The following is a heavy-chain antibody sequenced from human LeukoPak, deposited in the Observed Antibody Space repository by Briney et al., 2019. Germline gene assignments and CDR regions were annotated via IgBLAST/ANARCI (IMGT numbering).Heavy chain of an antibody. CDR1: GGSISSSSYY. CDR2: IYYSGST. CDR3: ARGNYDILTGYSLNFDY. V-gene: IGHV4-39*01. Sequence: SETLSLTCTVAGGSISSSSYYWGWIRQPPGKGLEWIGSIYYSGSTYYNPSLKSRVTISVATSKNQFSLKLSSVTAADTAVYYCARGNYDILTGYSLNFDYWGQGALVTVSS. J-gene: IGHJ4*02. D-gene: IGHD3-9*01.